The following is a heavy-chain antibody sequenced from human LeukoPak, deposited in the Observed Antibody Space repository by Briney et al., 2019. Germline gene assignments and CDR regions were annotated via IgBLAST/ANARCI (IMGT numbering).Heavy chain of an antibody. CDR2: IYYRGST. CDR1: GGSISTSTYF. CDR3: ARYYGGNLSLYY. Sequence: PSETLSLTCTVSGGSISTSTYFWGWIRQPPGKGLEWIGSIYYRGSTYYNPSLKGRVTISVDTSKNQFSLRLSSVTATETAVYYYARYYGGNLSLYYWGQGILVTVSS. J-gene: IGHJ4*02. V-gene: IGHV4-39*01. D-gene: IGHD4-23*01.